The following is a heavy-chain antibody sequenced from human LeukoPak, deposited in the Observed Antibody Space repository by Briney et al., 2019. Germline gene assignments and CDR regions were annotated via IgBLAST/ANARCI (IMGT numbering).Heavy chain of an antibody. CDR2: INANAGST. V-gene: IGHV1-46*01. D-gene: IGHD4-11*01. CDR1: GGTFSSYA. J-gene: IGHJ4*02. Sequence: VASVKVSCKASGGTFSSYAISWVRQAPGQGLDWMGIINANAGSTRYAQKFQGRLTMTRDSSTSTVYMELSRLRSDDTAVYYCARSFSNYGHFDYWGQGTLVTVSS. CDR3: ARSFSNYGHFDY.